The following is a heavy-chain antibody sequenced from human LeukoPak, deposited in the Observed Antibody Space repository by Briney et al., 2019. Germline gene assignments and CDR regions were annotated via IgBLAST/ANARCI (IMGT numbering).Heavy chain of an antibody. CDR2: ESKDRSVI. CDR1: GFIFLNYD. CDR3: AGSRLSAEYFQF. Sequence: GGSLRLSCAASGFIFLNYDVHWVRQTPGKGLEWLAYESKDRSVISYADSVKGRFSISRDNSKNTLYLQMNSLRVEDTAVYYCAGSRLSAEYFQFWGQGTLVAVSS. V-gene: IGHV3-30*14. J-gene: IGHJ1*01.